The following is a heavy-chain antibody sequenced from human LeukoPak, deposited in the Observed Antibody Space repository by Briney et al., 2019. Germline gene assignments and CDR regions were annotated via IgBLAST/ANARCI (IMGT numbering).Heavy chain of an antibody. CDR3: AKDLGGIAVAGTFY. J-gene: IGHJ4*02. CDR2: ISGSGGST. D-gene: IGHD6-19*01. CDR1: GFTFSSYA. V-gene: IGHV3-23*01. Sequence: PGGSLRLSCAASGFTFSSYAMSWVRQAPGKGLEWVSAISGSGGSTYYADSVKGRFTISRDNSKNTLYLQMNSLRAEDMAVYYCAKDLGGIAVAGTFYWGQGTLVTVSS.